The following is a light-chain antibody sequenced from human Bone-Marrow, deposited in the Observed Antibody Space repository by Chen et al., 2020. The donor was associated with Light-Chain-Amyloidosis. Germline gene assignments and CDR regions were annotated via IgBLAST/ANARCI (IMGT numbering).Light chain of an antibody. CDR1: NIAAKS. Sequence: SYVLTQPPSVSVSPVQTARFTCGGQNIAAKSVHWYQQRPGQAPVLVLYDDSDRPSGIPERFSGSNSGNTAALTISRVEAGDEADYYSQVYDSSSDHAWVFGGGTRLSVL. CDR3: QVYDSSSDHAWV. CDR2: DDS. J-gene: IGLJ3*02. V-gene: IGLV3-21*02.